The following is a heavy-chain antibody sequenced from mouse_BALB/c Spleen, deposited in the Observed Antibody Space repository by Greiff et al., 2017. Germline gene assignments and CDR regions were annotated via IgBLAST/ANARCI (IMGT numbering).Heavy chain of an antibody. V-gene: IGHV2-6-7*01. J-gene: IGHJ2*01. CDR2: IWGDGST. Sequence: VKLMESGPGLVAPSQSLSITCTVSGFSLTGYGVNWVRQPPGKGLEWLGMIWGDGSTDYNSALKSRLSISKDNSKSQVFFKMNSLQANDTAIYYCARGAGTGYYFDDWGQGTTLTVSS. CDR3: ARGAGTGYYFDD. CDR1: GFSLTGYG. D-gene: IGHD4-1*01.